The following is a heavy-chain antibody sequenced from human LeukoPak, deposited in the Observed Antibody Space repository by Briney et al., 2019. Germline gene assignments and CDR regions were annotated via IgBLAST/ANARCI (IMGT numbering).Heavy chain of an antibody. CDR3: ARGAMYYYDSSGYYRRGYFDY. CDR2: INHSGST. CDR1: GGSFSGYY. D-gene: IGHD3-22*01. Sequence: PSETLSLTCAVYGGSFSGYYWSWIRQPPGKGLEWIGEINHSGSTNYNPSLKSRVTISVDTSKNQFSLRLSSVTAADTAVYYCARGAMYYYDSSGYYRRGYFDYWGQGTLVTVSS. J-gene: IGHJ4*02. V-gene: IGHV4-34*01.